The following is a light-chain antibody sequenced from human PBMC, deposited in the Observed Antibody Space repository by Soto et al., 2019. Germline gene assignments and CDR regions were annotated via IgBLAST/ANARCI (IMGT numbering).Light chain of an antibody. CDR2: EVT. Sequence: QSALTQPASVSGSPGQSITISCTGTSSDVGDYDYVSWYQQHPGKAPKLMIYEVTNRPSGVSSRFSGSKSGNTASLTISGLQAEDEADYYCSSYTSSSSYVFGTGTKLPV. V-gene: IGLV2-14*01. CDR3: SSYTSSSSYV. J-gene: IGLJ1*01. CDR1: SSDVGDYDY.